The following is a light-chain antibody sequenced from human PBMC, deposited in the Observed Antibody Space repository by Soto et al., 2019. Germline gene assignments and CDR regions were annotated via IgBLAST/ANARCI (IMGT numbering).Light chain of an antibody. V-gene: IGKV3-20*01. Sequence: EAVLTQSPGTLSLSPGERATLSCRASQSVSSSYLAWYQQKPGQAPRLLIYGASSRATGIPDRFSGSGSGTDFTLTISRLEPEDVAVYYCQQYGSSLLTFGGGTKVEIK. CDR1: QSVSSSY. J-gene: IGKJ4*01. CDR2: GAS. CDR3: QQYGSSLLT.